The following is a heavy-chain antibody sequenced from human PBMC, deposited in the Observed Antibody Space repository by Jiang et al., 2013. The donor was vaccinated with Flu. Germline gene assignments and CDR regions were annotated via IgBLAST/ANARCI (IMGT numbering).Heavy chain of an antibody. CDR2: IYYSGST. J-gene: IGHJ6*03. D-gene: IGHD3-3*01. CDR3: ARLYDFWSGYYRIYDYYYMDV. Sequence: GSGLVKPSETLSLTCTVSGGSISSSSYYWGWIRQPPGKGLEWIGSIYYSGSTYYNPSLKSRVTISVDTSKNQFSLKLSSVTAADTAVYYCARLYDFWSGYYRIYDYYYMDVWGKGT. CDR1: GGSISSSSYY. V-gene: IGHV4-39*01.